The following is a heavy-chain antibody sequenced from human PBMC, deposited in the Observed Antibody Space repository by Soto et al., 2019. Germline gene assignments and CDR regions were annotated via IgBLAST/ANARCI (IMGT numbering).Heavy chain of an antibody. J-gene: IGHJ6*03. CDR1: GDSVSSNSSA. D-gene: IGHD1-7*01. V-gene: IGHV6-1*01. CDR2: TYYRSRWYN. CDR3: AGTTSHQWYYMDV. Sequence: SQTLSLTSAISGDSVSSNSSAWNWIRLSPSRGLEWLARTYYRSRWYNDYAVSVRSRITVNPDTSKNQFSLQLTSVTPEDTAVYYCAGTTSHQWYYMDVWGKGTTVTVS.